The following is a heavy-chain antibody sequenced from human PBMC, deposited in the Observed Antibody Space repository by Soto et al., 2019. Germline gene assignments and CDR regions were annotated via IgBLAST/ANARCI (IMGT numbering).Heavy chain of an antibody. CDR2: ISAYNGNT. CDR1: GYTFTSYG. Sequence: VASVKVSCKASGYTFTSYGISWVRQAPGQGLEWMGWISAYNGNTNYAQKLQGRVTMTTDTSTSTAYMELRSLRSDDTAVYYCARDQYSSGWYRTHYYYYYGMDVWGQGTTVTVSS. J-gene: IGHJ6*02. CDR3: ARDQYSSGWYRTHYYYYYGMDV. V-gene: IGHV1-18*04. D-gene: IGHD6-19*01.